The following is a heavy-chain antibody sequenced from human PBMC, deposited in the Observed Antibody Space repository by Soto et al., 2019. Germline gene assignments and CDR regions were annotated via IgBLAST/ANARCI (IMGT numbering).Heavy chain of an antibody. J-gene: IGHJ4*02. V-gene: IGHV4-31*03. D-gene: IGHD4-17*01. Sequence: SETLSLTCTVSGGSISSGGYYWSWIRQHPGKGLEWIGYIYYSGSTYYNPSLKSRVTISVDTSKNQFSLKLSSVTAADTAVYYCARAKYGRVDYWGQGTLVTVSS. CDR2: IYYSGST. CDR1: GGSISSGGYY. CDR3: ARAKYGRVDY.